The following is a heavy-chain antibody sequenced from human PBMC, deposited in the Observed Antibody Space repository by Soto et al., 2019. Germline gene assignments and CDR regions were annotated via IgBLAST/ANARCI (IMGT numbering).Heavy chain of an antibody. V-gene: IGHV4-39*01. CDR2: MYYSGSS. CDR3: ARHPRDDYNYGGSGIFDY. CDR1: GGSISSRTFW. J-gene: IGHJ4*02. D-gene: IGHD4-4*01. Sequence: QLQLQESGPGLVKPSETLSLTCSVSGGSISSRTFWWAWIRQPPGKGLEWIGAMYYSGSSYSSPSLKSRVTLSVDMSKNQLSLKLNSVTAADTAVYYCARHPRDDYNYGGSGIFDYWGQGTLVTVSS.